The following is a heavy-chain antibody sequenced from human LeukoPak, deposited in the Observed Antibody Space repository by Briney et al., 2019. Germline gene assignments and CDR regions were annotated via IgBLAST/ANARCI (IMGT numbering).Heavy chain of an antibody. V-gene: IGHV1-2*02. CDR1: GYTFTGYY. J-gene: IGHJ6*03. D-gene: IGHD3-3*01. Sequence: ASVKVSCKASGYTFTGYYMHWVRQAPGQGLEWMGWINPNSGGTNYAQKFQGRVTMTRDTSISTAYMELSRLRSDDTAVYYCARAGVDDFWSGYYPYYYYYYMDVWGKGTTVTVSS. CDR3: ARAGVDDFWSGYYPYYYYYYMDV. CDR2: INPNSGGT.